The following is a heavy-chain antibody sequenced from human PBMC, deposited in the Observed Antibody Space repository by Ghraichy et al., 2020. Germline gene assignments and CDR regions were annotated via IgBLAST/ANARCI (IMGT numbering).Heavy chain of an antibody. CDR1: GFTFSTYA. V-gene: IGHV3-23*01. CDR3: AKPVVVAFVDAFDV. D-gene: IGHD2-21*01. Sequence: GGSLRLSCAASGFTFSTYAMSWVRQAPGKGLEWVSTISGTTDRTYYADSVKGRFTISTDNSKNTLFLQMHSLRAEDTAVYYCAKPVVVAFVDAFDVWGQGTVVTVSS. J-gene: IGHJ3*01. CDR2: ISGTTDRT.